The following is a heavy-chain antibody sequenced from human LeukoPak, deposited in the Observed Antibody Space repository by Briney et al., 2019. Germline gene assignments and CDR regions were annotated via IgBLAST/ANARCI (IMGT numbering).Heavy chain of an antibody. V-gene: IGHV3-30-3*01. CDR2: ISKDGSDK. CDR3: ARELMGIAAAGTVYYYGMDV. Sequence: PGRSLRLSCAASGFTFSDYAMHWVRQAPGKGLEWVAVISKDGSDKYYPGSVKGRFTISRDNSKNTLYLQMNSLRAEDTAVYYCARELMGIAAAGTVYYYGMDVWGQGTTVTVSS. D-gene: IGHD6-13*01. J-gene: IGHJ6*02. CDR1: GFTFSDYA.